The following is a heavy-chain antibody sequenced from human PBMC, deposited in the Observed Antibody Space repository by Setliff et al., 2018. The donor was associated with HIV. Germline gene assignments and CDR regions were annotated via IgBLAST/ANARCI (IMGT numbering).Heavy chain of an antibody. CDR3: ARCYYNFWSGYPLDYMDV. CDR2: IYYSGST. Sequence: SETLSLTCNVSGGSISSGGYYWGWIRQHPGKGLEWIGFIYYSGSTNYNPSLKSRVTMSVGTSKNQFSLKLSSVTAADTAVYYCARCYYNFWSGYPLDYMDVWGKGTTVTVSS. D-gene: IGHD3-3*01. J-gene: IGHJ6*03. CDR1: GGSISSGGYY. V-gene: IGHV4-61*05.